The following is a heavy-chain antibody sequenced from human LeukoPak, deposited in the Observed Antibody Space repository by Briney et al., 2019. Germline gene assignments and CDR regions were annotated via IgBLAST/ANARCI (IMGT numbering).Heavy chain of an antibody. CDR1: GFSFGIYW. CDR2: IQQDGSET. Sequence: QTGGSLRLSCAASGFSFGIYWMSWVRQAPGKGLEWVAYIQQDGSETYYADSVKGRFTISRENDKNSLHLQMNSLRVEDTGVYYCGRGGGGLDYWGQGTQVTVSS. V-gene: IGHV3-7*01. J-gene: IGHJ4*02. D-gene: IGHD3-16*01. CDR3: GRGGGGLDY.